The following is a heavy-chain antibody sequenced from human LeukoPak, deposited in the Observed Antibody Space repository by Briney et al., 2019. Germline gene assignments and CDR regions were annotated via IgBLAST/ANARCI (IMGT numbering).Heavy chain of an antibody. CDR3: ARGIVIGGTYVDS. Sequence: NPSETLSLTCAVYGGSFSGYYWGWIRQPPGKGLEWIGEIKHSGNTNYNPSLKSRVTISVDTSKNQFSLKLTSVAAADTAVYYCARGIVIGGTYVDSWGQGTLVTVSS. D-gene: IGHD2-15*01. CDR1: GGSFSGYY. CDR2: IKHSGNT. J-gene: IGHJ4*02. V-gene: IGHV4-34*01.